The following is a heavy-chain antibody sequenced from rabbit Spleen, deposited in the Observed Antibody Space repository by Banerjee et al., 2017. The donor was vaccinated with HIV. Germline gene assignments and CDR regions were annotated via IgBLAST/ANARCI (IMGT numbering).Heavy chain of an antibody. V-gene: IGHV1S43*01. CDR2: IDPVFGIT. CDR3: ARDGAGGSYFAL. J-gene: IGHJ4*01. D-gene: IGHD8-1*01. Sequence: QEQLVESGGALVTPGGTLTLTCTASGFSFSGGYDMCWVRQAPGKGLEWIGYIDPVFGITYYANWVNGRFSISRENAQNTVFLQMTSLTAADTATYFCARDGAGGSYFALWGPGTLVTVS. CDR1: GFSFSGGYD.